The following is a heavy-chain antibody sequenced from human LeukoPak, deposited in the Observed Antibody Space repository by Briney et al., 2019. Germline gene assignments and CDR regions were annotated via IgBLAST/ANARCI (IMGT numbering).Heavy chain of an antibody. J-gene: IGHJ3*02. CDR1: GFTFSHYA. CDR3: GRDPNGDYIGAFDM. V-gene: IGHV3-23*01. D-gene: IGHD2-21*02. CDR2: IRGSGIMK. Sequence: GGSLRLSCVVSGFTFSHYAMVWLRQAPGKGLEWLSAIRGSGIMKQYADSVKYRFTIFRANSKNTLYLQMNNLRAEDRAVYYCGRDPNGDYIGAFDMWGQGKVVTVSS.